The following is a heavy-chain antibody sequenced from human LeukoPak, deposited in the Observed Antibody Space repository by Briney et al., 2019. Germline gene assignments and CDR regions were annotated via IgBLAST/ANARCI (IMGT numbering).Heavy chain of an antibody. CDR3: ARVGVVVTIVHDF. CDR1: GATFSSYA. CDR2: TIPIFGTA. V-gene: IGHV1-69*13. Sequence: ASVKVSCKASGATFSSYAISWVRQPPGQGLEWMGATIPIFGTANYAQKFQGRVTVTANESTSTAYMELSSLRPEDTAVYYCARVGVVVTIVHDFCGEGTLVTVSS. J-gene: IGHJ4*02. D-gene: IGHD3-22*01.